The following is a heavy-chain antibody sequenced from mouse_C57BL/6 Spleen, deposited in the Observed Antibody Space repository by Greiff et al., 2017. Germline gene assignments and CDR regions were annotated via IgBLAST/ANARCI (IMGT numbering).Heavy chain of an antibody. CDR2: INPGSGGT. J-gene: IGHJ3*01. CDR3: ARDGSILAWFAY. D-gene: IGHD1-1*01. V-gene: IGHV1-54*01. Sequence: VQLQQSGAELVRPGTSVKVSCKASGYAFTNYLIEWVKQRPGQGLEWIGVINPGSGGTNYNEKFKGKATLTADKSSSTAYMQLSSLTSEDSAVYFCARDGSILAWFAYWGQGTLVTVSA. CDR1: GYAFTNYL.